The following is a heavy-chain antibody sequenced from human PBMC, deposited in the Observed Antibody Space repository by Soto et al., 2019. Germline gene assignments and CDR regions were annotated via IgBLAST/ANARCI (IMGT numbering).Heavy chain of an antibody. D-gene: IGHD5-18*01. CDR2: FYYSGST. CDR1: GGSISSSSYY. V-gene: IGHV4-39*01. Sequence: KPSETLSLTCTVSGGSISSSSYYWGWIRQPPGKGLEWIGTFYYSGSTYYNPSLKSRVTISVDTSKNQFSLKLSSVTAADTAVYYCARQSGYSYGEFFDYWGQGTLVTVSS. J-gene: IGHJ4*02. CDR3: ARQSGYSYGEFFDY.